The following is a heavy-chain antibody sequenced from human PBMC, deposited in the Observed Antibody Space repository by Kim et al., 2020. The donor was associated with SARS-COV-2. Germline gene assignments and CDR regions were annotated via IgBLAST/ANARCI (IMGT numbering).Heavy chain of an antibody. CDR2: IYPGDSDT. CDR3: ARLQHDYSNTGDYYYGMDV. Sequence: GESLKISCKGSGYSFTSYWIGWVRQMPGKGLEWMGIIYPGDSDTRYSPSFQGQVTISADKSISTAYLQWSSLKASDTAMYYCARLQHDYSNTGDYYYGMDVWGQGTTVTVSS. J-gene: IGHJ6*02. V-gene: IGHV5-51*01. CDR1: GYSFTSYW. D-gene: IGHD4-4*01.